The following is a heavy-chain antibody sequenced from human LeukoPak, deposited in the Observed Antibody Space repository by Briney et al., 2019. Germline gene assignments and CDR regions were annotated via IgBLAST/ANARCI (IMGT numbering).Heavy chain of an antibody. CDR1: GFTFSSYA. CDR2: ISYDGSNK. Sequence: GGSLRLSCAASGFTFSSYAMHWVRQAPGKGLEWVAVISYDGSNKYYADSVKGRFTISRDNSKNTLYLQMNSLRAEDTAVYYCARDFSYYMDVWGKGTTVTVSS. V-gene: IGHV3-30*04. CDR3: ARDFSYYMDV. J-gene: IGHJ6*03. D-gene: IGHD3-3*01.